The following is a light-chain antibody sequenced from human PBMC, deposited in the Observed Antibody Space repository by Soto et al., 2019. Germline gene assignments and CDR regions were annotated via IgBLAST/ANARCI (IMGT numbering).Light chain of an antibody. V-gene: IGKV3-20*01. J-gene: IGKJ1*01. CDR3: QQDGNSPWT. CDR1: QSVSSSY. Sequence: ETVLTQSPGTLSLSPGERATLSCRASQSVSSSYLAWYQQKPGQAPRLLIYSASSRATGVPDRFSGSGSGTDFTLTISRLEPEDSAVYYCQQDGNSPWTFGQGTKVDIK. CDR2: SAS.